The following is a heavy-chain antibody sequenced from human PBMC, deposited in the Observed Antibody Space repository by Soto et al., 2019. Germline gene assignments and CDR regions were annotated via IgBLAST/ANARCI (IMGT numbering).Heavy chain of an antibody. CDR2: MNPNSGNT. V-gene: IGHV1-8*01. CDR3: ARGLRVVVAATTGYWFYP. CDR1: GYTFTSYD. Sequence: QVQLVQSGAEVKKPGASVKVSCKASGYTFTSYDINWVRQATGQGLEWMGWMNPNSGNTGYAQKFQGRVTMTRNTSISTDYMELSSLRSEDTAVYYCARGLRVVVAATTGYWFYPWGQGTLVTVSS. D-gene: IGHD2-15*01. J-gene: IGHJ5*02.